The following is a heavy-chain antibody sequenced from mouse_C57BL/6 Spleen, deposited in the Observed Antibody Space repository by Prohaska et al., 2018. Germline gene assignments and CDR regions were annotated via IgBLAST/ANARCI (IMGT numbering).Heavy chain of an antibody. D-gene: IGHD2-2*01. CDR2: IYPRSGNT. J-gene: IGHJ3*01. V-gene: IGHV1-81*01. CDR1: GYTFTSYG. CDR3: ASWGYPWFAY. Sequence: VLLSCKASGYTFTSYGISWVKQRTGQGLEWIGEIYPRSGNTYYNEKFKGKATLTADKSSSTAYMALRSLTSEDSAVYFCASWGYPWFAYWGQGTLVTVSA.